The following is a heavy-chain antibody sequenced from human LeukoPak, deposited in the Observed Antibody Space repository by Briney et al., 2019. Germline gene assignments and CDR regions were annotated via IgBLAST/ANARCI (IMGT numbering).Heavy chain of an antibody. CDR3: AGLIDSYYGSGSYYYYYYYMDV. CDR2: IYYSGSN. Sequence: PSETLSLTCPVSGGSISSYYWSWIRQPPGKGLEWIGYIYYSGSNNYNPSLKSRVTISVDTSKNQYSLKLSSVTAADTAVDYCAGLIDSYYGSGSYYYYYYYMDVWGKGTTVTVSS. D-gene: IGHD3-10*01. CDR1: GGSISSYY. V-gene: IGHV4-59*08. J-gene: IGHJ6*03.